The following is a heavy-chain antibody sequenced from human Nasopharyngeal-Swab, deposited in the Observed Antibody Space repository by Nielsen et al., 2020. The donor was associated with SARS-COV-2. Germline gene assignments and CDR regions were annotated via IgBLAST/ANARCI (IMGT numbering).Heavy chain of an antibody. J-gene: IGHJ6*03. V-gene: IGHV3-7*01. CDR3: AKTPGNYHYYMDV. CDR1: GFTFSNYW. Sequence: GESLKISCAASGFTFSNYWMSWVRQAPGKGLEWVANIKQDGSEKYYADSVKGRFTISRDNAKNSLYLQMNSLRGEDTAVYYCAKTPGNYHYYMDVWGKGTTVTVSS. CDR2: IKQDGSEK.